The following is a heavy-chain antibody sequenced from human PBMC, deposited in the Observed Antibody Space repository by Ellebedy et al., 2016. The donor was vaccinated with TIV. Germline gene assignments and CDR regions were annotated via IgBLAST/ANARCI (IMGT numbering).Heavy chain of an antibody. CDR2: ISGNNGNT. J-gene: IGHJ4*02. V-gene: IGHV1-18*04. D-gene: IGHD6-13*01. Sequence: ASVKVSCXASGHTFTSYGISWVRQAPGQGLEWMGWISGNNGNTNYAQKVQGRVTMTTDTSTSTAYMELSSLRSEDTAVYYCARDVPIAAAGLDYWGQGTLVTVSS. CDR1: GHTFTSYG. CDR3: ARDVPIAAAGLDY.